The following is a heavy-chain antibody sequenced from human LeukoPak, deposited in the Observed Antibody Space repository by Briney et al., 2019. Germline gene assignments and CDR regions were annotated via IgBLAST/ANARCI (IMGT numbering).Heavy chain of an antibody. CDR1: GFTFSSYG. Sequence: PGGSLRLSCAASGFTFSSYGMSWVRQAPGKGLEWVSAISGSGGSTYYADSVKGRFTISRDNSKNTLYVQMNSLRAEDTAVYYCAKGVGSGSYYSLDYWGQGTLVTVSS. V-gene: IGHV3-23*01. CDR3: AKGVGSGSYYSLDY. J-gene: IGHJ4*02. D-gene: IGHD3-22*01. CDR2: ISGSGGST.